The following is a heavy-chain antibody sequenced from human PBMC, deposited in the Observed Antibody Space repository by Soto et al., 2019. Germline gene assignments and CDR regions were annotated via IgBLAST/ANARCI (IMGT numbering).Heavy chain of an antibody. CDR2: INAGNGNT. J-gene: IGHJ4*02. Sequence: QVQLVQSGAEVKKPGASVKVSCKASGYTFTSYAMHWVRQAPGQRLEWMGWINAGNGNTKYSQQFQGRVTITRDTSARTAYMELSSLRSEDTAVYYCARNYCSGRAFGYWGQGTLVTVSS. V-gene: IGHV1-3*01. CDR3: ARNYCSGRAFGY. D-gene: IGHD3-10*01. CDR1: GYTFTSYA.